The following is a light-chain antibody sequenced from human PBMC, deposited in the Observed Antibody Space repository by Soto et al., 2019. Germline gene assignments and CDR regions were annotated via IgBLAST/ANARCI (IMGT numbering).Light chain of an antibody. CDR2: EVN. CDR1: SSDVGGYDY. CDR3: SSYTSSTSVI. V-gene: IGLV2-14*01. Sequence: QSVLTQPDSVSGSPGQSITISCTGTSSDVGGYDYVSWYQQHPGQAPKLVIHEVNNRPSGVSNRFSGSKSGNTASLTISGLQAEDESYYYCSSYTSSTSVIFGGGTKVTVL. J-gene: IGLJ2*01.